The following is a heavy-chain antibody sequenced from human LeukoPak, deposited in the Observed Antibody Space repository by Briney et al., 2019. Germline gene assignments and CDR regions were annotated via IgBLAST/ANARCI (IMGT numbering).Heavy chain of an antibody. V-gene: IGHV4-4*07. J-gene: IGHJ4*02. CDR2: IYSNENT. CDR3: ARGGTTPYYFDD. Sequence: PSETLSLTCTVSGGSITSYYWSWIRQPAGKGLEWVGRIYSNENTNYNASPKSRVTMSVDTSKNQFSLKLSSVTAADTAVYYCARGGTTPYYFDDWGQGTLVTVSS. CDR1: GGSITSYY. D-gene: IGHD2-15*01.